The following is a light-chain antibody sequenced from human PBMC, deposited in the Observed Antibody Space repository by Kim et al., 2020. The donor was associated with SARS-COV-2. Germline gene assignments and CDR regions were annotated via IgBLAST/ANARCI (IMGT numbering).Light chain of an antibody. CDR3: QKYGTSPYT. J-gene: IGKJ2*01. Sequence: LSPGERATLSCRASQSVSSNYLAWYRQAPGQAPRLLIYGASNRASGTPDRFSGSGSGTDFTLTVSRLEPEDFAVYYCQKYGTSPYTFGQGTKLEI. CDR1: QSVSSNY. V-gene: IGKV3-20*01. CDR2: GAS.